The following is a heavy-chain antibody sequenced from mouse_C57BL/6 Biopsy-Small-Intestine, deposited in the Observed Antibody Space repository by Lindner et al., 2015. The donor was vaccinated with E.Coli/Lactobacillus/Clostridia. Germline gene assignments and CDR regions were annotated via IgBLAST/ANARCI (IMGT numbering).Heavy chain of an antibody. Sequence: SVKVSCKASESTFSGYYLHWVRQAPGQGLEWMGWINPNTGGTNSAQKFQARVTLTRDTSINTAYMELSSLRSDDTAVYYCARGYQITYDFWPSYTYFFDYWGQGTQVTVSS. CDR1: ESTFSGYY. CDR3: ARGYQITYDFWPSYTYFFDY. CDR2: INPNTGGT. V-gene: IGHV1-53*01. D-gene: IGHD2-12*01. J-gene: IGHJ4*01.